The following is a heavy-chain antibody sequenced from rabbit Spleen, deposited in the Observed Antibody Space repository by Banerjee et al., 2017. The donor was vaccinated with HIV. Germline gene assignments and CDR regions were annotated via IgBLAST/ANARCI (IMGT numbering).Heavy chain of an antibody. Sequence: QEQLVESGGGLVQPGGSLTLSCKASGLDFSSSYWICWVRQAPGKGLEWIACIYAGSSGSTYYASWAKGRFTISKTSSTTVTLQMTGLTAADTATYFCARGSATMTMVITGFYLSLWGPGTLVTVS. CDR3: ARGSATMTMVITGFYLSL. J-gene: IGHJ4*01. CDR2: IYAGSSGST. V-gene: IGHV1S45*01. D-gene: IGHD2-1*01. CDR1: GLDFSSSYW.